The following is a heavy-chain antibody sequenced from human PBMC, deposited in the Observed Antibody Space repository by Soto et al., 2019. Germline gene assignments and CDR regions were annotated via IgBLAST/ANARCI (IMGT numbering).Heavy chain of an antibody. D-gene: IGHD3-10*01. J-gene: IGHJ4*02. CDR2: IYWDNDK. V-gene: IGHV2-5*02. Sequence: QITLKESGPTLVKPTQTLTLTCSFSGFSLSTTGVGVGWIRQSPGKALEWLAIIYWDNDKRYSPSLKGRVTITKDTSKSQLVLTVTSRDPVETGRYDCAGSLWFGELHWGQGALVTVSS. CDR3: AGSLWFGELH. CDR1: GFSLSTTGVG.